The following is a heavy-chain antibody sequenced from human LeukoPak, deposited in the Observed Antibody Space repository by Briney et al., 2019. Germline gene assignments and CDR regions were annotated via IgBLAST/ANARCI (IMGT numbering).Heavy chain of an antibody. CDR1: GFTFSSYA. J-gene: IGHJ4*02. V-gene: IGHV3-64*01. CDR3: ARVSGWYWFDN. D-gene: IGHD6-19*01. CDR2: ISSNGRIT. Sequence: GGSLRLSCAASGFTFSSYAMHWVRQAPGKGLEYVSAISSNGRITYYANSVKGRFTISRDNSKNTLYPQMGSLRAEDMAVYYCARVSGWYWFDNWGQGTLVTVSS.